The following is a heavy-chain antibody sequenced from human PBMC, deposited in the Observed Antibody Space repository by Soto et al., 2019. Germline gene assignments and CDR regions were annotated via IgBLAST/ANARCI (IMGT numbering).Heavy chain of an antibody. J-gene: IGHJ4*02. V-gene: IGHV1-69*13. Sequence: ASVKVSCKASGGTFSSYAISWVRQAPGQGLEWMGGIIPIFGTANYAQKFQGRVTIAADESTSTAYMELSSLRSEDTAVYYCALPPHDYYDSSGYVGFDYWGQG. CDR3: ALPPHDYYDSSGYVGFDY. CDR1: GGTFSSYA. CDR2: IIPIFGTA. D-gene: IGHD3-22*01.